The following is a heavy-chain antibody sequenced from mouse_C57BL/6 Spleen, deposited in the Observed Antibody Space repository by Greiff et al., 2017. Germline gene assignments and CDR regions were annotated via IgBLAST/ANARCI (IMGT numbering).Heavy chain of an antibody. CDR1: GYTFTDYN. CDR3: ARNYYGSYYFDY. Sequence: VQLQQSGPELVKPGASVKIPCKASGYTFTDYNMDWVKQSHGKSLEWIGDINPNNGGTIYTQKFKGKATLTVDKSSSTAYMELRSLTSEDTAVYYCARNYYGSYYFDYWGQGTTRTVSS. J-gene: IGHJ2*01. D-gene: IGHD1-1*01. CDR2: INPNNGGT. V-gene: IGHV1-18*01.